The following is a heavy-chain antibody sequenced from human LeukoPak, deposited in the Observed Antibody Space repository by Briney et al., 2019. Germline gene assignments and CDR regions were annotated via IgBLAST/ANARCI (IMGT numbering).Heavy chain of an antibody. Sequence: ASVKVSCKASGGTFSSYAISWVRQAPGQGLEWMGWISAYNGNTNYAQKLQGRVTMTTDTSTSTAYMELRSLRSDDTAVYYCARDIVVGESYMDVWGKGTTVTVSS. CDR2: ISAYNGNT. CDR1: GGTFSSYA. D-gene: IGHD2-2*01. V-gene: IGHV1-18*01. CDR3: ARDIVVGESYMDV. J-gene: IGHJ6*03.